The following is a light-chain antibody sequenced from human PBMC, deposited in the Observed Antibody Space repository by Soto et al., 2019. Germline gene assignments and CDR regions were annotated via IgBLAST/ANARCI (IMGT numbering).Light chain of an antibody. CDR2: EVT. Sequence: QSALTQPPSASGSPGQSVTISCTGTSSDVGGYNSVSWYQQHPGKAPKLLIYEVTKRPSGVPDRFSGSRSGNTASLTVSGLQAEDEGDYCCSSYAVSPYVFGAGTKVTVL. CDR3: SSYAVSPYV. J-gene: IGLJ1*01. V-gene: IGLV2-8*01. CDR1: SSDVGGYNS.